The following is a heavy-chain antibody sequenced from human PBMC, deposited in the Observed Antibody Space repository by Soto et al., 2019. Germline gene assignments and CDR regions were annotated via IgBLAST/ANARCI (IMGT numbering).Heavy chain of an antibody. J-gene: IGHJ4*02. CDR1: GYTFTSYA. Sequence: ASVKVSCKASGYTFTSYAMHWVRQAPGQRLEWMGWINAGNGNTKYSQKFQGRVTITRDTSASTAYMELSSLRSEDTAVYYCARVLERGSYLNYWGQGTLVTVSS. CDR2: INAGNGNT. CDR3: ARVLERGSYLNY. D-gene: IGHD1-26*01. V-gene: IGHV1-3*01.